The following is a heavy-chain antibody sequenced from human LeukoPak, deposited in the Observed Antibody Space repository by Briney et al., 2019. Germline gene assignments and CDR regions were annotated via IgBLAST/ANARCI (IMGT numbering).Heavy chain of an antibody. D-gene: IGHD6-19*01. J-gene: IGHJ4*02. CDR3: VRDRGGSGWYYFDY. Sequence: GGSLRLSCAASGFTFSIYAMHWVRQATGKGLEHVSGISYNGSQTYYGNSVKDRFTISRDNAKNTVYLQMASLRVDDMAVYYCVRDRGGSGWYYFDYWGQGILVTVSS. CDR1: GFTFSIYA. CDR2: ISYNGSQT. V-gene: IGHV3-64*01.